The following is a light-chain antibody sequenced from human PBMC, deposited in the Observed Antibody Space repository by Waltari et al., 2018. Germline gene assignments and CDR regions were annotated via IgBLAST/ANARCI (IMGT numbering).Light chain of an antibody. CDR2: RDN. V-gene: IGLV1-47*01. Sequence: QSVLTQPPSASGTPGQRVTIPCSGSGSNIGSNSVFWYQHLPGTAPKLRIYRDNQRPSGVPDRFSGSKTGTSASLAISGLRSEDEADYYCAAWDDTLSDPWVFGGGTKLTVL. CDR3: AAWDDTLSDPWV. CDR1: GSNIGSNS. J-gene: IGLJ3*02.